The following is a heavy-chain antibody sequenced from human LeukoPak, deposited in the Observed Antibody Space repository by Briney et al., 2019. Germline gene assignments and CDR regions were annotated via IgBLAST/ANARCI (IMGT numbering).Heavy chain of an antibody. V-gene: IGHV4-39*07. J-gene: IGHJ4*02. CDR1: GDSISTSNSY. D-gene: IGHD6-13*01. Sequence: PSETLSLTCTVSGDSISTSNSYWSWIRQPPGKGLEWIGEINHSGSTNYNPSLKSRVTISVDTSKNQFSLKLSSVTAADTAVYYCARGRGSSWYRDFDYWGQGTLVTVSS. CDR3: ARGRGSSWYRDFDY. CDR2: INHSGST.